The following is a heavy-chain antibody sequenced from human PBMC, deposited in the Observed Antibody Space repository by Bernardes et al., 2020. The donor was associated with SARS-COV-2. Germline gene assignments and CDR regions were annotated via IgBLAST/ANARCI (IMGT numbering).Heavy chain of an antibody. V-gene: IGHV4-59*08. CDR1: GGSISSYY. J-gene: IGHJ4*02. CDR2: IYYSGST. Sequence: SETLSLTCTVSGGSISSYYWSWIRQPPGKGLEWIGYIYYSGSTNYNPSLKSRVTISVDTSKNQFSLKLSSVTAADTAVYYCARHASSYSSGWIRGSAVGLWGQGTLVTVSS. CDR3: ARHASSYSSGWIRGSAVGL. D-gene: IGHD6-19*01.